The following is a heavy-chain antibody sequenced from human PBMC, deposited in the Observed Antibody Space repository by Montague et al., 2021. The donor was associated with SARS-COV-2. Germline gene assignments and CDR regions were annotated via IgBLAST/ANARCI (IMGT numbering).Heavy chain of an antibody. CDR1: GGSISYGGFY. V-gene: IGHV4-61*02. J-gene: IGHJ4*02. Sequence: TLSLTCTVSGGSISYGGFYWSWIRQPAGKGLEWIGLIYTSGNTNYNPSLKSRVTISVDTSKNQFSLKLSSVTAADTAVYYCASVYTVTYYFDYWGRGTLVTVSS. D-gene: IGHD4-17*01. CDR2: IYTSGNT. CDR3: ASVYTVTYYFDY.